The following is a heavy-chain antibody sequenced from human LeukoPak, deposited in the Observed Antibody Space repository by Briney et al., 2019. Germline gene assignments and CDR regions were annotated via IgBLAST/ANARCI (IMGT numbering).Heavy chain of an antibody. D-gene: IGHD3-10*01. V-gene: IGHV3-30*18. J-gene: IGHJ4*02. CDR3: AKPYYYGSTSYMDY. CDR1: GFAFSSYG. Sequence: GGSLRLSCAASGFAFSSYGMHWVRQAPGKGLEWVAVISYDGSNTYYADSVKGRFTISRDNSKNMLYLQMNSLRAEDTAVYYCAKPYYYGSTSYMDYWGQGTLVTVSS. CDR2: ISYDGSNT.